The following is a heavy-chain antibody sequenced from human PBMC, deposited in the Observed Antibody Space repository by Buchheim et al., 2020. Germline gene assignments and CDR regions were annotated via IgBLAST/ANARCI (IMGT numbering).Heavy chain of an antibody. D-gene: IGHD3-10*01. V-gene: IGHV3-74*01. CDR1: GFPFSIYW. CDR2: INREGTTT. Sequence: EVQLVESGGGLVQPGGSLRLSCSAPGFPFSIYWMHWVRQAPGKGLAWVSHINREGTTTNYADSVRGRFTLSSDNGKNTPYLQVNNLRAGDTAGYYCVRDMYGSGDYWGQRAL. J-gene: IGHJ4*02. CDR3: VRDMYGSGDY.